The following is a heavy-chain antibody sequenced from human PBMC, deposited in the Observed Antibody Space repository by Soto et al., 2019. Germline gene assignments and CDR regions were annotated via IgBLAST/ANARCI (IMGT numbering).Heavy chain of an antibody. CDR3: ARGEVVIGY. Sequence: GGSLGLSCAAPGFTFSIYWMHWVRQAPGKGLVWVSRINSDGSSTSYADSVKGRFTISRDNAKNTLYLQMNSLRAEDTAVYYCARGEVVIGYWGQGTMVTVSS. CDR2: INSDGSST. J-gene: IGHJ4*02. V-gene: IGHV3-74*01. D-gene: IGHD3-22*01. CDR1: GFTFSIYW.